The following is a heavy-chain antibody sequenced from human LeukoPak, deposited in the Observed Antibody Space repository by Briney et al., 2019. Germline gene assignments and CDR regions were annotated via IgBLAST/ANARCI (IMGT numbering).Heavy chain of an antibody. V-gene: IGHV3-13*05. J-gene: IGHJ6*04. Sequence: GGSLRLSCAASGFTFSSYDMHWVRQATGKGLEWVSAIGTAGDPYYPGCLKGRLTISRENAKTSLYLQMNSLRAGDTAVYYCARGKITMVRGVINDYGMDVWGKGTTVTVSS. CDR3: ARGKITMVRGVINDYGMDV. CDR2: IGTAGDP. D-gene: IGHD3-10*01. CDR1: GFTFSSYD.